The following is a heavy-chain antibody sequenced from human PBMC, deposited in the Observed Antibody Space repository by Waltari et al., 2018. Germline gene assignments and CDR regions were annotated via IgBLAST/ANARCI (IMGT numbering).Heavy chain of an antibody. V-gene: IGHV3-48*01. D-gene: IGHD5-12*01. CDR3: ARDGGYENFDY. Sequence: EVQLVESGGGLVQPGGSLRLSCAASGFTFSSDSMNWVRQAPGKGLEWVSYISSSSSTIYYADSVKGRFTISRDNAKNSLYLQMNSLRAEDTAVYYCARDGGYENFDYWGQGTLVTVSS. J-gene: IGHJ4*02. CDR2: ISSSSSTI. CDR1: GFTFSSDS.